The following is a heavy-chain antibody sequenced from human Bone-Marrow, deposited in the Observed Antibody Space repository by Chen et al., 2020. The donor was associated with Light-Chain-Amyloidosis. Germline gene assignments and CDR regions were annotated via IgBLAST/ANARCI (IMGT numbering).Heavy chain of an antibody. V-gene: IGHV1-8*01. CDR1: GYTFTSYD. Sequence: QVQLVQSGAEVKKPGASVKVSCKASGYTFTSYDINWVRQATGQGLEWMGWMNPNSVNTVYAQNVQGRVTMTRNTSIRTAYMELSSLRSEHTAVYYCARGRGGAAIWSSYYYYYYGMDVWGQGTTVTGSS. CDR3: ARGRGGAAIWSSYYYYYYGMDV. D-gene: IGHD3-3*01. CDR2: MNPNSVNT. J-gene: IGHJ6*02.